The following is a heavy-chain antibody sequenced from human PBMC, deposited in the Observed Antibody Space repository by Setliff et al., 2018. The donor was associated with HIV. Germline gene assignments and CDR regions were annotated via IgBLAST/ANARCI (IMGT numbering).Heavy chain of an antibody. CDR1: GYSISSGYY. Sequence: SSETLSLTCAVSGYSISSGYYWGWIRQPPGKGLEWIGSIYHSGITFYNPSLTSRVTISVDTSRNQFSLRLSSVTAAAPAVYYCARLGGGREDYWGQGTQVTVSS. J-gene: IGHJ4*02. CDR3: ARLGGGREDY. CDR2: IYHSGIT. V-gene: IGHV4-38-2*01. D-gene: IGHD3-10*01.